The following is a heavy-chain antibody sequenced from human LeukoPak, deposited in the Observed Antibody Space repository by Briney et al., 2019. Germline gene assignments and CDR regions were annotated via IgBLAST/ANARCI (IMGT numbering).Heavy chain of an antibody. Sequence: GGSLRLSCASSEFSLSDYGMHWVRQAPGKGLEWVAVMWYDGSRALHADSVEGRFTNSRDISKNTLYLQMDSLRAEDTAVYYCAKSRDGYHHGLLWGQGTLVTVSS. CDR1: EFSLSDYG. V-gene: IGHV3-33*06. D-gene: IGHD5-18*01. CDR2: MWYDGSRA. J-gene: IGHJ1*01. CDR3: AKSRDGYHHGLL.